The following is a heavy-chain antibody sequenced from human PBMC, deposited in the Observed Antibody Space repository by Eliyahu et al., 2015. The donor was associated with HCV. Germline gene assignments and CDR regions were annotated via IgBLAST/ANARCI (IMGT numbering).Heavy chain of an antibody. CDR2: XKANXGNP. Sequence: QVQLVQSGSELKKPGASVKVSYKASXYVFNHXGMTWVRQAPGQGLXWMGXXKANXGNPRYAQGFTGRFVFSLDXSVSTAYLQISGLKAEDTAVYYCAREVGYCSSTSCSEDNYWGQGTLVTVSS. V-gene: IGHV7-4-1*02. J-gene: IGHJ4*02. CDR1: XYVFNHXG. CDR3: AREVGYCSSTSCSEDNY. D-gene: IGHD2-2*01.